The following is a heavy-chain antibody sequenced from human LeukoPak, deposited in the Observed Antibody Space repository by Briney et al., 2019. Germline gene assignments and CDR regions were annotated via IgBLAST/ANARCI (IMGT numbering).Heavy chain of an antibody. J-gene: IGHJ4*02. V-gene: IGHV4-34*01. CDR3: ARGWWDTAMVHSFDY. CDR1: GGSFSGYY. CDR2: INHSGST. D-gene: IGHD5-18*01. Sequence: PSETLSLTCAVYGGSFSGYYWSWIRQPPGKGLEWIGEINHSGSTNYNPSLKSRVTISVDTSKNQFSLKLSSVTAADTAVYYCARGWWDTAMVHSFDYWGQGTLVTVSS.